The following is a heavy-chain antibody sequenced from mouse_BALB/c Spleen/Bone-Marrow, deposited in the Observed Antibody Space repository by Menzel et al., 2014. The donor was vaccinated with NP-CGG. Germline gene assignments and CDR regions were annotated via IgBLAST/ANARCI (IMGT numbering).Heavy chain of an antibody. D-gene: IGHD1-1*01. CDR3: ARVTDTFYYGSSYWYFDV. CDR1: GFTFSSYA. CDR2: ISSGGST. J-gene: IGHJ1*01. V-gene: IGHV5-6-5*01. Sequence: DVKLVESGGGLVKPGGSLKLSCAASGFTFSSYATSWVRQTPEKRLEWVASISSGGSTYYPDSVKGRFTISRDNVRNILYLQMSSLRSEDTAMYYCARVTDTFYYGSSYWYFDVWGAGTTVTVSS.